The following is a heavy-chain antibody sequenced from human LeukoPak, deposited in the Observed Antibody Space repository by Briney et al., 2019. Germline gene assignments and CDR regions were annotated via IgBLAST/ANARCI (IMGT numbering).Heavy chain of an antibody. J-gene: IGHJ4*02. Sequence: GGSLRLSCAASGFTFRIYSMNWVRQAPGKGLEWLSYISSSSSTMYYADSVKGRFTISRDNAKNSLYLQMNSQRAEDTAVYYCTRDRHKYNYDSSGHPPDWGQGTLVTVSS. CDR1: GFTFRIYS. D-gene: IGHD3-22*01. CDR3: TRDRHKYNYDSSGHPPD. V-gene: IGHV3-48*01. CDR2: ISSSSSTM.